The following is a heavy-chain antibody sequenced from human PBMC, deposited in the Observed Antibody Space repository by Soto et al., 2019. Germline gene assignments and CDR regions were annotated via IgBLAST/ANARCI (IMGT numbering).Heavy chain of an antibody. CDR2: IYYSGST. Sequence: SETLSLTCTVSGGSISSSSYYWGWIRQPPGKGLEWIGSIYYSGSTYYNPSLKSRVTISVDTSKNQFSLKLSSVTAADTAVYYCARSPDSSGYYPRWYYYGMDVWGQGTTVTVS. CDR1: GGSISSSSYY. J-gene: IGHJ6*02. CDR3: ARSPDSSGYYPRWYYYGMDV. V-gene: IGHV4-39*07. D-gene: IGHD3-22*01.